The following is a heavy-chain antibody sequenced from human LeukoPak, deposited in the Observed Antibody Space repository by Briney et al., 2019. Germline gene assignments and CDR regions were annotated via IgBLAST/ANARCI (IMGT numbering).Heavy chain of an antibody. D-gene: IGHD6-19*01. CDR3: ARGKYSSGWFDY. CDR1: GFTFSSYS. J-gene: IGHJ4*02. Sequence: PGGSLRLSCAASGFTFSSYSMSWVRQAPGKGLEWVSSITTSSTYISYADSVKGRFTISRDNAKNSLYLQMNSLRAEDTAVYYCARGKYSSGWFDYWGQGTLVTVFS. CDR2: ITTSSTYI. V-gene: IGHV3-21*01.